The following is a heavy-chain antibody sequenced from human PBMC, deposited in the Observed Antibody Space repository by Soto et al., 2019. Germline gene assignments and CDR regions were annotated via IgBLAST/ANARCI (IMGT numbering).Heavy chain of an antibody. V-gene: IGHV4-31*04. CDR3: ALALGPTTGLDY. CDR2: IYNSETT. J-gene: IGHJ4*02. D-gene: IGHD1-26*01. Sequence: QVRLQESGPGLVKPSQTLSQTCTVSGASITSGHYYWTWIRQLPGKGLEWIGSIYNSETTHYNPSLTSRRTISIDTSANQFSLNLSSVTAADTAIYYCALALGPTTGLDYWGQGTLITVSA. CDR1: GASITSGHYY.